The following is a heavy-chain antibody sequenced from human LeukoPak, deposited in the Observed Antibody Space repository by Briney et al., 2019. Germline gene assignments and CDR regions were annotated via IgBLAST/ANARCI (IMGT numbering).Heavy chain of an antibody. CDR1: GFTFTRSA. V-gene: IGHV3-23*01. CDR2: ISGSGDAT. CDR3: ARGYYYDSGGYPIDY. J-gene: IGHJ4*02. D-gene: IGHD3-22*01. Sequence: GGSLRLSCAGSGFTFTRSAMNWVRQAPGKGLEWVSAISGSGDATYYADSVKGRFTISRDNSKNTLYVQMNSLRAEDTALYYCARGYYYDSGGYPIDYWGQGALVTLSS.